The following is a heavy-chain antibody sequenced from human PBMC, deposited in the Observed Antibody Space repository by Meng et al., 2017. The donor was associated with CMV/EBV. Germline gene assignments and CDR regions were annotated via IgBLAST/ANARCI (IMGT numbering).Heavy chain of an antibody. CDR3: AHSRITIFGVVPYYFDY. D-gene: IGHD3-3*01. CDR1: GFSLSTSGVG. Sequence: QITLKESGPTLVKPXXTLTLTCTVSGFSLSTSGVGVGWIRQPPGKALEWLALIYWDDDKRYSPSLKSRLIITKDTSKNQVVLTMTNMDPVDTATYYCAHSRITIFGVVPYYFDYWGQGTLVTVSS. V-gene: IGHV2-5*02. CDR2: IYWDDDK. J-gene: IGHJ4*02.